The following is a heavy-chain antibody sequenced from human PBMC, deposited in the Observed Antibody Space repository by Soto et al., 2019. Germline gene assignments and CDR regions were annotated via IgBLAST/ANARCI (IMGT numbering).Heavy chain of an antibody. D-gene: IGHD4-17*01. Sequence: QVQLVQSGAEVKKPGSSVKVSCKASGGTFSSYAISWVRQAPGQGLEWMGGTIPIFGTANYAQKFQGRVTITADESTSTAYMELSGLRSEDTAVYYCAPNRTPYGGSWFDPWGQGTLVTVSS. CDR1: GGTFSSYA. CDR2: TIPIFGTA. V-gene: IGHV1-69*01. J-gene: IGHJ5*02. CDR3: APNRTPYGGSWFDP.